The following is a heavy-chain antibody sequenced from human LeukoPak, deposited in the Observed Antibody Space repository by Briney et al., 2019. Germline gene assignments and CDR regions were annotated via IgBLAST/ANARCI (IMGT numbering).Heavy chain of an antibody. J-gene: IGHJ1*01. D-gene: IGHD6-25*01. Sequence: SETLSLTCTVSGDSISSSYSSWIRQPAGKGLEWIERISPSGNTNYNPSLESRVTMSVDTSKNQFSLNLSSVTAADTALYYCARAYSSGVYEYFHHWGQGTLVTVSS. V-gene: IGHV4-4*07. CDR1: GDSISSSY. CDR3: ARAYSSGVYEYFHH. CDR2: ISPSGNT.